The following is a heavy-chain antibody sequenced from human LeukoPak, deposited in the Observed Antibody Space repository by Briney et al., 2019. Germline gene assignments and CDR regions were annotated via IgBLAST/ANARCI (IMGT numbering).Heavy chain of an antibody. V-gene: IGHV3-23*01. Sequence: PGGSLRLSCAASGFTFSSYAMSWVRQAPGKGLEWVSAISGSGGSTYYADSVKGRFTISRDNSKNTLYLQMNSLRAEDTAVYYCATTRGYSSSWYTQTYGMDVWGQGTTVSVSS. CDR2: ISGSGGST. D-gene: IGHD6-13*01. CDR3: ATTRGYSSSWYTQTYGMDV. J-gene: IGHJ6*02. CDR1: GFTFSSYA.